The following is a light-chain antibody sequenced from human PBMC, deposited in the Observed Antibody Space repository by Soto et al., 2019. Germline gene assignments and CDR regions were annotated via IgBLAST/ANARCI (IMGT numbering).Light chain of an antibody. CDR1: QSVSGSY. V-gene: IGKV3-20*01. Sequence: EVVLTQSPGTLSLSPGERATLSCRASQSVSGSYLAWYQQKPGKAPRLLVHGASSRAIGIPDRFSGSGSGTDFTLTIIGLESEDFAVYYCQQYDTSPWTFGQGTKVEIK. CDR2: GAS. J-gene: IGKJ1*01. CDR3: QQYDTSPWT.